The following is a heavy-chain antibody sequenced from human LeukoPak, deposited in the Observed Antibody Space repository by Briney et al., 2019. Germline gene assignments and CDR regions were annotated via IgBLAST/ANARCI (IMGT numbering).Heavy chain of an antibody. Sequence: GGSLRLSCVASGFTFSTYWMNWVRQTPGKGLEWVANMKQDGSEKSYVDSVKGRFTISRDNGKNSLYLQMNSLRDEDTAVYYCARGGREGTGDYWGQGTLVTVSS. CDR2: MKQDGSEK. V-gene: IGHV3-7*05. CDR3: ARGGREGTGDY. CDR1: GFTFSTYW. D-gene: IGHD1-14*01. J-gene: IGHJ4*02.